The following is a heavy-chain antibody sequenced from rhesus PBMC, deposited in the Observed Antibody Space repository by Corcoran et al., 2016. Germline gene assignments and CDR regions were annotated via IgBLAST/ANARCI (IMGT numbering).Heavy chain of an antibody. J-gene: IGHJ5-1*01. Sequence: QVKLQQWGEGLVKPSETLSLTCAVYGASISGLYYWSWVRQPPGKGLEWIGYIYGDSPSTYSNPSPKMRGTFSKDPSKNQFFLTLTSVTAADTAVYYCARGHSEPWNYNRFDVWGPGVLVTVSS. D-gene: IGHD1-1*01. CDR2: IYGDSPST. CDR3: ARGHSEPWNYNRFDV. CDR1: GASISGLYY. V-gene: IGHV4-73*01.